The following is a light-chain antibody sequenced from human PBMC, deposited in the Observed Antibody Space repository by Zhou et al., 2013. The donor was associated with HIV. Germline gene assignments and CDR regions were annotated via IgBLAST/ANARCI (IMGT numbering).Light chain of an antibody. CDR1: QGISNS. CDR3: QKYNSAPPWT. CDR2: AAS. Sequence: DIQMTQSPSSLSASVGDRVTITCRASQGISNSLAWYQQKPGKVPKLLIYAASTLQSGVPSRFSGSGSGTDFTLTISSLQPEDVATYYCQKYNSAPPWTFGQGPKVEYK. V-gene: IGKV1-27*01. J-gene: IGKJ1*01.